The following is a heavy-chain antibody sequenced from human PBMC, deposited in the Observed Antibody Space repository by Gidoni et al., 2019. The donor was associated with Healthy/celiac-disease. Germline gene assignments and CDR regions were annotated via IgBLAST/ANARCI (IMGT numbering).Heavy chain of an antibody. D-gene: IGHD5-12*01. Sequence: QVQLQQWGAGLLKPSETLSLTCAVYGGSFSGYYWSWIRQPPGKGLEWIGEINHSGSTNYNPSLKSRVTISVDTSKNQFSLKLSSVTAADTAVYYCARPRLGLYYYYGMDVWGQGTTVTVSS. CDR3: ARPRLGLYYYYGMDV. V-gene: IGHV4-34*01. CDR1: GGSFSGYY. CDR2: INHSGST. J-gene: IGHJ6*02.